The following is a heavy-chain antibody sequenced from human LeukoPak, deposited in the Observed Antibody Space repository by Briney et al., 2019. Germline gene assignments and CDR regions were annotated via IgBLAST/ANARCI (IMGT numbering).Heavy chain of an antibody. CDR3: AKERDTAMVTIDY. Sequence: GGSLRLSCAASGFTFSSHAMSWVRQAPGKGLEWVAFIRYDGSNKYYADSVKGRFTISRDNSKNTLYLQMNSLRAEDTAVYYCAKERDTAMVTIDYWGQGTLVTVSS. J-gene: IGHJ4*02. D-gene: IGHD5-18*01. V-gene: IGHV3-30*02. CDR1: GFTFSSHA. CDR2: IRYDGSNK.